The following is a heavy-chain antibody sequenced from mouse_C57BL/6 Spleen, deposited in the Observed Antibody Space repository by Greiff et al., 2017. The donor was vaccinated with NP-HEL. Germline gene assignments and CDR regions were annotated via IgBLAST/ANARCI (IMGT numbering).Heavy chain of an antibody. V-gene: IGHV10-1*01. CDR3: VRLYDGYYGDYAMDY. CDR2: IRSKSNNYAT. Sequence: EVKLVESGGGLVQPKGSLKLSCAASGFSFNTYAMNWVRQAPGKGLEWVARIRSKSNNYATYYADSVKDRFTISRDDSESMLYLQMNNLKTEDTAMYYCVRLYDGYYGDYAMDYWGQGTSVTVSS. D-gene: IGHD2-3*01. J-gene: IGHJ4*01. CDR1: GFSFNTYA.